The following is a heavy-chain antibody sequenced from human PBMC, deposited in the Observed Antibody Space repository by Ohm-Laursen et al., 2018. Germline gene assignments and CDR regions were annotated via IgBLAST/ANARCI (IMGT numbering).Heavy chain of an antibody. CDR1: GGSISSYY. Sequence: GTLSLTCAVSGGSISSYYWSWIRQPAGKGLEWIGRIYTSGSTNYNPSLKSRVTMSVDTSKNQFSLKLSSVTAADTAVYYCARAAGSSGWYYFDYWGQGTLVTVSS. CDR3: ARAAGSSGWYYFDY. D-gene: IGHD6-19*01. V-gene: IGHV4-4*07. J-gene: IGHJ4*02. CDR2: IYTSGST.